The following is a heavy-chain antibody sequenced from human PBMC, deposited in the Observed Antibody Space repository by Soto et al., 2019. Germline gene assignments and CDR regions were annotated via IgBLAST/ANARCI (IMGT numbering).Heavy chain of an antibody. J-gene: IGHJ4*02. V-gene: IGHV3-23*01. CDR3: AKDSIPWGDYELYMLFDY. CDR2: ISGSGGST. CDR1: GFTFSSDA. D-gene: IGHD4-17*01. Sequence: EVQLLESGGGLVQPGGSLRLSCAASGFTFSSDAMSWVRQAPGKGLEWVSAISGSGGSTYYADSVKGRFTISRDNSKNTLYLQMNSLRAEDTAVYYCAKDSIPWGDYELYMLFDYWRQGTLVTVSS.